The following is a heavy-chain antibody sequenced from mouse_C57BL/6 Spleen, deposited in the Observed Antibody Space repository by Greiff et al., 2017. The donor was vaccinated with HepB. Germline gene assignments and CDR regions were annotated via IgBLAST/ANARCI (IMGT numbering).Heavy chain of an antibody. D-gene: IGHD1-1*01. CDR3: TRRGYGNSFDY. Sequence: EVKVEESGGGFVQPGGSMKPSCAASGFTFSDAWMDLVRQSPGKGLEWVAEIRKKANNHATYYAESVKGRFTISRDDSKSSVYLQMNSLRAEDTGIYYCTRRGYGNSFDYWGQGTTLTVSS. CDR1: GFTFSDAW. J-gene: IGHJ2*01. CDR2: IRKKANNHAT. V-gene: IGHV6-6*01.